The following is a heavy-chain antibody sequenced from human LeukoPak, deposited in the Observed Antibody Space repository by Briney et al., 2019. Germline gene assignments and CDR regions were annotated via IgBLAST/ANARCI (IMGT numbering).Heavy chain of an antibody. V-gene: IGHV1-18*01. CDR1: GYIFTSYG. CDR3: ARGDYYDSNGNLDY. J-gene: IGHJ4*02. CDR2: ISAYNGNT. Sequence: ASVKASCKTSGYIFTSYGISWVRQAPGQGLEWMGWISAYNGNTNYAQNLQVRVTMTTDTSTNTAYMELRSLRSDDTAVYYCARGDYYDSNGNLDYWGQGTLVTVSS. D-gene: IGHD3-22*01.